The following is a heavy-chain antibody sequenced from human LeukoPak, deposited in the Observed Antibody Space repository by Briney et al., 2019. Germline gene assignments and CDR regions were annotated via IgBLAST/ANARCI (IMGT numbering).Heavy chain of an antibody. D-gene: IGHD2-21*01. CDR2: IHASGSM. V-gene: IGHV4-4*09. J-gene: IGHJ4*02. CDR3: GRHLTDSSIGIHY. Sequence: SETLSLTCTISDASIETYYWSWIQQPPGKGLEWIAYIHASGSMKYNPSLKSRVTISVDKSRNQISLSLSSVTAADSAVYYCGRHLTDSSIGIHYWGQGTRVTVSS. CDR1: DASIETYY.